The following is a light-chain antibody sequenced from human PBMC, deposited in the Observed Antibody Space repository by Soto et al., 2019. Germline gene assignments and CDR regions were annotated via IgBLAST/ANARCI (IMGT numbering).Light chain of an antibody. CDR1: QSISSC. J-gene: IGKJ1*01. V-gene: IGKV1-5*03. CDR3: QQYNSYSWT. Sequence: DIQTTPSPSSLTASVGDRVTITCRASQSISSCLAWYQQKPGKAPKLLIYKASSLESGVPSRFSRSGSGTEFTLTISSLQPDHFATYYCQQYNSYSWTFGQGTKVDIK. CDR2: KAS.